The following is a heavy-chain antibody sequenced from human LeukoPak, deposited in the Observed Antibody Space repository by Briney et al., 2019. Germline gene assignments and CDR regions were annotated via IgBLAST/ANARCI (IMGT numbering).Heavy chain of an antibody. D-gene: IGHD6-19*01. J-gene: IGHJ4*02. CDR2: ISYDGSNK. Sequence: GGSLRLSCAASGFTFSSYGIHWVRQAPGKGLEWVAVISYDGSNKYYADSVKGRFTISRDNSKNTLYLQMNSLRAEDTAVYYCAKDRGLGSGWSKDYWGQGTLVTVSS. CDR3: AKDRGLGSGWSKDY. CDR1: GFTFSSYG. V-gene: IGHV3-30*18.